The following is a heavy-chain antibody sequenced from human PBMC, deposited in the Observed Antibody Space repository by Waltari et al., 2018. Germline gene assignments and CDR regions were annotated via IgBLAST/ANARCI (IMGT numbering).Heavy chain of an antibody. CDR1: GYTFTSYY. J-gene: IGHJ6*02. Sequence: QVQLVQSGAEVKKPGASVKVSCKASGYTFTSYYMHWVRQAPGQGLEWMGIIKPSVGSTSYAQKFQGRVTMTRDTSTSTVYMELSSLRSEDTAVYYCARGGVLRYFDWFPGHYYGMDVWGQGTTVTVSS. D-gene: IGHD3-9*01. CDR2: IKPSVGST. V-gene: IGHV1-46*01. CDR3: ARGGVLRYFDWFPGHYYGMDV.